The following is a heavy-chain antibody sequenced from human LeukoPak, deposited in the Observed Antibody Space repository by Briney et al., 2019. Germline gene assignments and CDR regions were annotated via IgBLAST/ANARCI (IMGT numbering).Heavy chain of an antibody. CDR2: IYWDDDK. J-gene: IGHJ4*02. Sequence: SGPTLVNPTQTLTLTCTFSGFSLSTSGVGVGWIRQPPGKALEWLALIYWDDDKRYSPSLKSRLTITKDTSKNQVVLTMTNMDPVDTATYYCARIRGANYGDYYFDYWGQGTLVTVSS. V-gene: IGHV2-5*02. CDR1: GFSLSTSGVG. D-gene: IGHD4-17*01. CDR3: ARIRGANYGDYYFDY.